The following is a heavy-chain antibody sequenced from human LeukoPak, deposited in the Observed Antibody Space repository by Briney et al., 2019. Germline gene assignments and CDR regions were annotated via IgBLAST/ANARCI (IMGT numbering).Heavy chain of an antibody. CDR1: GGSISSGGYY. V-gene: IGHV4-31*03. J-gene: IGHJ6*02. CDR2: IYYSGST. CDR3: ARGVRHHYYYGMDV. D-gene: IGHD4/OR15-4a*01. Sequence: SETLSLTCTVSGGSISSGGYYWSWIRQHPGKGLEWIGYIYYSGSTYYNPSLKSRVTISVDTSKNQFSLKLSSVTAADTAVYYCARGVRHHYYYGMDVWGQGTTVTVSS.